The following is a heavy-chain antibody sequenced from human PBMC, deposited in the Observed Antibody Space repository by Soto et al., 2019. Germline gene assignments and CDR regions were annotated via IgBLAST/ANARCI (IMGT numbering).Heavy chain of an antibody. CDR1: GFTFSSYS. D-gene: IGHD5-12*01. Sequence: QPGGSLRLSCAASGFTFSSYSMNWVRQAPGKGLEWVSYISSSSSTIYYADSVKGRFTISRDNAKNSLYLQMNSLRDEDAAVYYCAVGATAGRRAFDIWGQGTMVTVSS. CDR3: AVGATAGRRAFDI. V-gene: IGHV3-48*02. J-gene: IGHJ3*02. CDR2: ISSSSSTI.